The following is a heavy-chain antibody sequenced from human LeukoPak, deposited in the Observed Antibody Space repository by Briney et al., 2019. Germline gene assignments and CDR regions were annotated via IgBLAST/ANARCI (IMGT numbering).Heavy chain of an antibody. D-gene: IGHD6-13*01. J-gene: IGHJ4*03. CDR3: ARVPKAGSNTVDY. Sequence: ASVTVSLKASGYTLINHYIYWVRQAPGQGLEWMGIIHPSGDRTSYAQKFQGRTTMTSDTSTSAVYMELSSLRSEDTAVYYCARVPKAGSNTVDYWGQGT. CDR2: IHPSGDRT. V-gene: IGHV1-46*01. CDR1: GYTLINHY.